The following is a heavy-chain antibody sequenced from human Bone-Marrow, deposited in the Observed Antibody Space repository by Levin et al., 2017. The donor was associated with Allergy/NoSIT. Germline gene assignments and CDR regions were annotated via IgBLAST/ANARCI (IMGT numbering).Heavy chain of an antibody. J-gene: IGHJ6*02. Sequence: GESLKISCAASGFTFTDYYMSWIRQAPGKGLEWVSYISSGNTIYYADSVKGRFTISRDNAKNSLYLQMNSLRAEDTAVYYCARDEGYCSNGVCYRDYGMDVWGQGTTVTVSS. CDR1: GFTFTDYY. CDR2: ISSGNTI. D-gene: IGHD2-8*01. CDR3: ARDEGYCSNGVCYRDYGMDV. V-gene: IGHV3-11*01.